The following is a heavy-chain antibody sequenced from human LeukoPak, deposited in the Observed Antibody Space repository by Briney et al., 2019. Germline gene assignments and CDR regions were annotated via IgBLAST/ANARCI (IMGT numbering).Heavy chain of an antibody. D-gene: IGHD6-13*01. CDR2: INGGGDIT. Sequence: GGSLRLSCEGSRYSFDSYAMTWVRQAPGKGLEWVSSINGGGDITYYAEPVKGRFTVSRNNSKNTLFLQMNSLRAEDTAVFYCAKRYGDSTGWFFDFWGQGSLVTVSS. V-gene: IGHV3-23*01. CDR3: AKRYGDSTGWFFDF. J-gene: IGHJ4*02. CDR1: RYSFDSYA.